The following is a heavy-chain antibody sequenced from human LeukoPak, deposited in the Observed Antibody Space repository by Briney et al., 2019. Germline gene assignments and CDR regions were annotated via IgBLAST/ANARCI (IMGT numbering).Heavy chain of an antibody. D-gene: IGHD1-26*01. V-gene: IGHV3-7*01. CDR3: ARAFSGTYVVDSFDI. CDR1: GFPFNSYG. CDR2: IKLDGSEK. J-gene: IGHJ3*02. Sequence: GGSLRLSCAASGFPFNSYGMSWVRQAPGKGLEWVANIKLDGSEKYYVDSVKGRFTISRDNAKNSLYLQMNRLRAEDTAVYYCARAFSGTYVVDSFDIWGQGTMVTVSS.